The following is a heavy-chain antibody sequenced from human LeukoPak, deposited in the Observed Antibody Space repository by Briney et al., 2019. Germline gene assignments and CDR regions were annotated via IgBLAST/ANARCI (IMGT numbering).Heavy chain of an antibody. CDR3: ARGPNYYDSSGSHFYYYYMDV. V-gene: IGHV3-11*01. CDR1: GFAFSDTY. CDR2: ISSSGSTI. J-gene: IGHJ6*03. Sequence: GGSLRLSCAAPGFAFSDTYMTWIPRAPGKGREGGSYISSSGSTIYYADSVKGRFTISRDNATKSLYIKMNSLRAEDTAVYYCARGPNYYDSSGSHFYYYYMDVWGKGTTVTVSS. D-gene: IGHD3-22*01.